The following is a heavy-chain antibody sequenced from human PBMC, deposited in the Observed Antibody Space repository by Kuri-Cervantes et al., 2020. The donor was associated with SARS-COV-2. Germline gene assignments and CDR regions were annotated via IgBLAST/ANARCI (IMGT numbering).Heavy chain of an antibody. CDR2: ISSSSSYI. CDR3: ARSGYTYGYYFSAFDI. J-gene: IGHJ3*02. CDR1: GFTFSSYS. D-gene: IGHD5-18*01. Sequence: GGSLRLSCAASGFTFSSYSMNWVRQAPGKGLEWVSSISSSSSYIYYADSVKGLFTISRDNAKNSLYLQMNSLRAEDTAVYYCARSGYTYGYYFSAFDIWGQGTMVTVSS. V-gene: IGHV3-21*01.